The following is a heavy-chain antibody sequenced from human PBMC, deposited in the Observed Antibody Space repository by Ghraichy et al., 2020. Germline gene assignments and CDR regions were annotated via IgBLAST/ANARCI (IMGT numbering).Heavy chain of an antibody. Sequence: GESLNISCAASGFTFTTYAMSWVRQAPGQGLEWVSGISGSGDWTYYADSVKGRFTISRDNSKNTLYLQMNRLRAEDTAVYYCAKRDYSDSSGYYPLFDYWGQGTLVTVSS. J-gene: IGHJ4*02. CDR2: ISGSGDWT. D-gene: IGHD3-22*01. V-gene: IGHV3-23*01. CDR3: AKRDYSDSSGYYPLFDY. CDR1: GFTFTTYA.